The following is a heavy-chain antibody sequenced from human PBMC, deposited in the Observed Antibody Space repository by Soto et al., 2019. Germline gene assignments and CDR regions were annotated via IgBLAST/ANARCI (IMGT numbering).Heavy chain of an antibody. CDR2: IYYSGST. J-gene: IGHJ4*02. CDR3: GRAYEIFDY. D-gene: IGHD3-16*01. V-gene: IGHV4-59*01. Sequence: PSETLSLTCTVSGGSISSYYWSWIRQPPGKGLEWIGYIYYSGSTNYNPSLKSRVTISVDTSKNQFSLKLSSVTAADTAVYYCGRAYEIFDYWGQGTLVTVSS. CDR1: GGSISSYY.